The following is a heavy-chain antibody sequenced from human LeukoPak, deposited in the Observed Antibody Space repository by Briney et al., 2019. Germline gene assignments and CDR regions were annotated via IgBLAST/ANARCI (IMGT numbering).Heavy chain of an antibody. CDR2: KSSNGVNT. D-gene: IGHD3-10*01. CDR3: ARFTSPRGMDV. J-gene: IGHJ6*02. V-gene: IGHV3-64*01. Sequence: GGSLRLSCAPTVCTNTIYDMHLLRQAPEKKHKYVSAKSSNGVNTYHANSLKSRFTISRNNSKNNLLIQLGRLRGEDMPVHYCARFTSPRGMDVWNHGTTLNVSS. CDR1: VCTNTIYD.